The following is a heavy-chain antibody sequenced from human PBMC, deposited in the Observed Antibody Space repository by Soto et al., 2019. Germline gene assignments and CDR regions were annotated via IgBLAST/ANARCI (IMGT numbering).Heavy chain of an antibody. J-gene: IGHJ6*02. V-gene: IGHV1-18*01. CDR3: ARDLGYSSSWYLTGYYYGMDV. CDR1: GYTFTSYG. CDR2: ISAYNGNT. Sequence: QVQLVQSGAEVKKPGASVKVSCKASGYTFTSYGISWVRQAPGQGLEWMGWISAYNGNTNYAQKLQGRVTMTTDTSTSTAYMELRSLRSDDTAVYYCARDLGYSSSWYLTGYYYGMDVWGQGTTVTVSS. D-gene: IGHD6-13*01.